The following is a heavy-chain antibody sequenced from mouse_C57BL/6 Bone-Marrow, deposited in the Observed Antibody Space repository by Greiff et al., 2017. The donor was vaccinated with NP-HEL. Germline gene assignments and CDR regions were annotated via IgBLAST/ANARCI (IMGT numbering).Heavy chain of an antibody. D-gene: IGHD2-5*01. Sequence: QVQLQQPGAELVRPGTSVKLSCKASGYTFTSYWMHWVKQRPGQGLVWIGVIDPSDSYTNYNQKFKGKATLTVDTSSSTAYMQLSSLTSEDSAVYYCARPYSNPFAYWGQGTLVTVSA. J-gene: IGHJ3*01. CDR2: IDPSDSYT. CDR3: ARPYSNPFAY. CDR1: GYTFTSYW. V-gene: IGHV1-59*01.